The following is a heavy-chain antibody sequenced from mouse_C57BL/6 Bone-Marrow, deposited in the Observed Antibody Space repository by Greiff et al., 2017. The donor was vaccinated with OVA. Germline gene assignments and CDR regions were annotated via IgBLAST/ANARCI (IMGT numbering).Heavy chain of an antibody. CDR3: ARRGGLRRGNAMDY. D-gene: IGHD2-4*01. V-gene: IGHV1-64*01. Sequence: VQLQQPGAELVKPGASVKLSCKASGYTFTSYWMHWVKQRPGQGLEWIGMIHPNSGSTNYNEKFKSKATLTVDKSSSTAYMQLSSLTSEDSAVYYCARRGGLRRGNAMDYWGQGTSVTVSS. CDR1: GYTFTSYW. J-gene: IGHJ4*01. CDR2: IHPNSGST.